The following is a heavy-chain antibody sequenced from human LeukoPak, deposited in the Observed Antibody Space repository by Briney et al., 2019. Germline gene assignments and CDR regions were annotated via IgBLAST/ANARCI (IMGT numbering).Heavy chain of an antibody. CDR2: ISSSSSYI. D-gene: IGHD3-3*01. CDR1: GFTFSSYS. V-gene: IGHV3-21*01. Sequence: GGSLRLSCAASGFTFSSYSMNWVRQAQGKGLEWVSSISSSSSYIYYADSVKGRFTIFRDNAKNSLYLQMNSLRAEDTAVYYCARDQYYDFWSGHRTFDYWGQGTLVIGSS. CDR3: ARDQYYDFWSGHRTFDY. J-gene: IGHJ4*02.